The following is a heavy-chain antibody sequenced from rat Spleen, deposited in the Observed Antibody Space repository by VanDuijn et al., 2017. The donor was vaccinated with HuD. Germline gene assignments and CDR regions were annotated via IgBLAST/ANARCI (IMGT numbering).Heavy chain of an antibody. CDR1: GFSLISYA. J-gene: IGHJ2*01. CDR2: IWGDGST. V-gene: IGHV2-15*01. D-gene: IGHD1-6*01. CDR3: ARGGFFRY. Sequence: QVQLKESGPGLVQPSQTLSLTCTVSGFSLISYAVNWVRQPPGKGLEWMGGIWGDGSTDFNSALKSRLSISRDTSKSQVYLKMNSLQTEDTATYYCARGGFFRYWGQGVMVTVSS.